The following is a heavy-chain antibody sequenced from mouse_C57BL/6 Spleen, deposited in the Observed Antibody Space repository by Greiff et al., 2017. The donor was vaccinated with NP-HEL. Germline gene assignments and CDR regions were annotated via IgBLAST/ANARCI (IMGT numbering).Heavy chain of an antibody. Sequence: DVKLQQSGTVLARPGASVKMSCKTSGYTFTSYWMHWVKQRPGQGLEWIGAIYPGNSDTSYNQKFKGKAKLTAVTSASTAYMELGSLTNEDSAVYYCTRSDYDYAWFAYWGQGTLVTVSS. V-gene: IGHV1-5*01. J-gene: IGHJ3*01. CDR2: IYPGNSDT. CDR3: TRSDYDYAWFAY. D-gene: IGHD2-4*01. CDR1: GYTFTSYW.